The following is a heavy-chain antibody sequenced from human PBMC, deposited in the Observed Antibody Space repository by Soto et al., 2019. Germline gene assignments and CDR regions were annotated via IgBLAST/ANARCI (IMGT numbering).Heavy chain of an antibody. D-gene: IGHD3-22*01. V-gene: IGHV3-23*01. CDR2: ISGSGGGT. Sequence: GSLRLSCAGSGFTFSNYAMSWVRQAPGKGLEWVSAISGSGGGTYYADSVKGRFTISRDNSKNTLYLQMNSLRAEDTAVYYCARDLSSDSSRWGQGTLVTVSS. J-gene: IGHJ4*02. CDR3: ARDLSSDSSR. CDR1: GFTFSNYA.